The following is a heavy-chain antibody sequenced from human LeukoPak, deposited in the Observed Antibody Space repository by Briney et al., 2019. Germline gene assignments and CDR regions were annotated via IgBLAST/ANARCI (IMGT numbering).Heavy chain of an antibody. Sequence: PSETLSLTRTVSGCSIGSGAYYWTWIPHHPGEGLEWIGYIYYSGSTYYNPSLKSRVTISVDTSKNQFSLELNSVTAADTAVYYCVSYGSGTYYADYWGQGALVTVSS. CDR2: IYYSGST. CDR1: GCSIGSGAYY. D-gene: IGHD3-10*01. V-gene: IGHV4-31*03. J-gene: IGHJ4*02. CDR3: VSYGSGTYYADY.